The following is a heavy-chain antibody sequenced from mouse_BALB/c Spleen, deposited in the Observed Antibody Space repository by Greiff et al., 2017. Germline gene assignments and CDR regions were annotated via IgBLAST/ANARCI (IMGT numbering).Heavy chain of an antibody. V-gene: IGHV5-9-4*01. J-gene: IGHJ1*01. CDR1: GFTFSSYA. D-gene: IGHD2-14*01. Sequence: DVMLVESGGGLVKPGGSLKLSCAASGFTFSSYAMSWVRQSPEKRLVWVAEISSGGSYTYYPDTVTGRFTISRDNAKNTLYLEMSSLRSEDTAMYYCARGYDWYFDVWGAGTTVTVSS. CDR3: ARGYDWYFDV. CDR2: ISSGGSYT.